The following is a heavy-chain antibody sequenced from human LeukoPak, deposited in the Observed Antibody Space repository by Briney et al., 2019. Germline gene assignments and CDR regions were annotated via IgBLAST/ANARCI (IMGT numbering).Heavy chain of an antibody. CDR3: ARVDYYDSSGLSTPYGFDP. D-gene: IGHD3-22*01. Sequence: PSETLSLTCTVSGYSISSGYYWGWIRPPPGKGLEWIGIIYHSGSTYYNPSLKSRVTISVDTSKNQFSLKLSSVTAADTAVYYCARVDYYDSSGLSTPYGFDPWGQGTLVTVSS. V-gene: IGHV4-38-2*02. CDR2: IYHSGST. CDR1: GYSISSGYY. J-gene: IGHJ5*02.